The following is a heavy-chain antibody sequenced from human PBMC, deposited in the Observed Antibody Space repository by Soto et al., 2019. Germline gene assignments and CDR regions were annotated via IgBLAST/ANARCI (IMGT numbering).Heavy chain of an antibody. V-gene: IGHV4-61*08. CDR1: CDSVSSDGYY. CDR3: ARVNYCSSSSCYWLDY. D-gene: IGHD2-2*01. J-gene: IGHJ4*02. Sequence: LSLTCSVSCDSVSSDGYYWSWIRQPPGKGLEWIGYIYYSGSTNYNPSLKTRVTISLDTSQSQFSLKLSSVTTADTAVYYCARVNYCSSSSCYWLDYWGQGTLVTVSS. CDR2: IYYSGST.